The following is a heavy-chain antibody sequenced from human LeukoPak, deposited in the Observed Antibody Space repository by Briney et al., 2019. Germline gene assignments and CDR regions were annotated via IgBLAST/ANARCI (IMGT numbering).Heavy chain of an antibody. V-gene: IGHV3-53*01. J-gene: IGHJ3*02. Sequence: ETLSLTCTVSGGSISSSSYYWGWIRQPPGKGLEWVSVIYSGGSTYYADSVKGRFTISRDNSKNTLYLQMNSLRAEDTAVYYCARGGQQLTTDAFDIWGQGTMVTVSS. CDR1: GGSISSSSYY. CDR2: IYSGGST. CDR3: ARGGQQLTTDAFDI. D-gene: IGHD6-13*01.